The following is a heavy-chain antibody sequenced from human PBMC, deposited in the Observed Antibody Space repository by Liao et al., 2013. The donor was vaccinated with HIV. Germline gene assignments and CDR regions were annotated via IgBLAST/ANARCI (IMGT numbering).Heavy chain of an antibody. D-gene: IGHD2-15*01. CDR2: IYSSGST. CDR3: ARDVVNWFDP. J-gene: IGHJ5*02. V-gene: IGHV4-61*02. Sequence: QVQLQESGPGLVKPSQTLSLTCTVSGGSLSSGGYYWSWIRQPAGKGLEWIGRIYSSGSTNYNPSLKSRVTISLDTSKHQFSLRLSSVTATDTAVYYCARDVVNWFDPWGRGTRGHRLL. CDR1: GGSLSSGGYY.